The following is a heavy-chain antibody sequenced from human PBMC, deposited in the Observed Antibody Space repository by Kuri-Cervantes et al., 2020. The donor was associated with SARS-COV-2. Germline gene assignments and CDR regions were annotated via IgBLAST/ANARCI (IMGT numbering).Heavy chain of an antibody. D-gene: IGHD2-8*02. CDR2: ISAYNGNT. Sequence: ASVKVSCKASGYTFTSYGISWVRQAPGQGLEWMGWISAYNGNTNYAQKLQGRVTMTTDTSTSTAYMELRSLRSDDTAVYYCARDIEATYVLSPFYYGMDVWGQGTTVTVSS. V-gene: IGHV1-18*01. J-gene: IGHJ6*02. CDR3: ARDIEATYVLSPFYYGMDV. CDR1: GYTFTSYG.